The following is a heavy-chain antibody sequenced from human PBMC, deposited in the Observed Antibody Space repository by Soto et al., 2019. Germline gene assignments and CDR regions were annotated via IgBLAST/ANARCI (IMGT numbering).Heavy chain of an antibody. J-gene: IGHJ6*02. Sequence: GGSLRLSCVASGFTFSTYWIHWVRQAPGKGLVWVSRISDDGGTTSYADSVKGRFTISRDNAKNTLYLRMDSLRAEDTAVYYCARERIAAAGTYYYYGMDVWGQGTTVTVSS. V-gene: IGHV3-74*01. D-gene: IGHD6-13*01. CDR3: ARERIAAAGTYYYYGMDV. CDR2: ISDDGGTT. CDR1: GFTFSTYW.